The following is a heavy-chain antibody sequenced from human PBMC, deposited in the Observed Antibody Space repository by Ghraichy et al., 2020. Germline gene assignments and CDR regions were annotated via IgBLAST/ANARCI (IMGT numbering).Heavy chain of an antibody. D-gene: IGHD1-1*01. Sequence: GGSLRLSCAASGFTFSSYSMNWVRQAPGKGLEWVSYISSSSSTIYYADSVKGRFTISRDNAKNSLYLQMNSLRAEDTAVYYCAREGNRGTTGSYYYYYGMDVWGQGTTVTVSS. CDR2: ISSSSSTI. CDR3: AREGNRGTTGSYYYYYGMDV. CDR1: GFTFSSYS. J-gene: IGHJ6*02. V-gene: IGHV3-48*04.